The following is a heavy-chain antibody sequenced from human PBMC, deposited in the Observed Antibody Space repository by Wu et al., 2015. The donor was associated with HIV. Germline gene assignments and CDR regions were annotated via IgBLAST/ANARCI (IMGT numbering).Heavy chain of an antibody. CDR1: GYTFTTYD. CDR3: ARARTTLHYYYYMDV. V-gene: IGHV1-8*02. CDR2: MNPNNGNT. J-gene: IGHJ6*03. D-gene: IGHD2-2*01. Sequence: QVQLVQSGTEVQKPGASVKVSCKASGYTFTTYDINWVRQASGQGLEYMGWMNPNNGNTASAQRFQGRITMTRTTSTSTAYLELSSLTSEDTAVYYCARARTTLHYYYYMDVWGKGTTVTVSS.